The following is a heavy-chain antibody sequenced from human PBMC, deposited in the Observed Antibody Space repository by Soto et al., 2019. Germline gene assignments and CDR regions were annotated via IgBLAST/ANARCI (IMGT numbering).Heavy chain of an antibody. Sequence: GGSLRLSCAASGFTFSSYAMSWVRQAPGKGLEWVSAISGSGGSTYYADSVKGRFTISRDNSKNTLYLQMNSLRAEDTAVYYCAKQRYDFWSGPDYYFDYWGQGTLVTVSS. V-gene: IGHV3-23*01. D-gene: IGHD3-3*01. CDR2: ISGSGGST. CDR3: AKQRYDFWSGPDYYFDY. J-gene: IGHJ4*02. CDR1: GFTFSSYA.